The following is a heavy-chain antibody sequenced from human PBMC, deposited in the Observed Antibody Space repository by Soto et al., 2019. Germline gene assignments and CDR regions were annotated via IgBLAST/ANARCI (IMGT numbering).Heavy chain of an antibody. CDR3: ARVSLGGFLDY. J-gene: IGHJ4*02. V-gene: IGHV4-59*12. CDR1: GGSISSYY. Sequence: SETLSLTCTVSGGSISSYYWSWIRQPPGKGLEWIGYIYYSGSTNYNPSLKSRVTISVDTSKNQFSLKLSSVTAADTAVYYCARVSLGGFLDYWGQGTLVTVSS. CDR2: IYYSGST. D-gene: IGHD3-16*01.